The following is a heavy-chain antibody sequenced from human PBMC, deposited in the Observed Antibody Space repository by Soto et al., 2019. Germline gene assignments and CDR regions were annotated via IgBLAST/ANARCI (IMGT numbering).Heavy chain of an antibody. CDR2: IYYVDST. Sequence: EVQMVESGGGLVQPGGSLRLSCAVSGFTDSSNYVSWVRQAPGKGLEWVSVIYYVDSTYYADSVKVRFNISRDNTQNTVYLQINIMRAVETAVYYCARGRGYCSTTTCRNPFDYWGQGTLVTVSS. V-gene: IGHV3-66*01. CDR1: GFTDSSNY. J-gene: IGHJ4*02. CDR3: ARGRGYCSTTTCRNPFDY. D-gene: IGHD2-2*01.